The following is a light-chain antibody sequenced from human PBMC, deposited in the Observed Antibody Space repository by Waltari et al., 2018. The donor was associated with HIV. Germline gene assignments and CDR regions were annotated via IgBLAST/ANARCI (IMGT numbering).Light chain of an antibody. V-gene: IGLV1-47*01. CDR3: AAWDDSLRGFYV. CDR2: RNN. Sequence: QPVLTQPPSASGTPGQRVTISCSGSSSNIGSNSVYWYQQLPGTAPKLLIYRNNQRPSGVPDRFSGSKSGTSASLAISGLRSEDEADYYCAAWDDSLRGFYVFGTGTKVTVL. J-gene: IGLJ1*01. CDR1: SSNIGSNS.